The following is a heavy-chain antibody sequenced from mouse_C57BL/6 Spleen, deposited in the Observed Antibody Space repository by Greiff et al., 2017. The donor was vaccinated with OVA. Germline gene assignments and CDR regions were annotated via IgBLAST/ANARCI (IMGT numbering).Heavy chain of an antibody. V-gene: IGHV1-7*01. CDR2: INPSSGYT. D-gene: IGHD1-1*01. CDR1: GYTFTSYW. CDR3: ASGYGSRGGAMDY. Sequence: QVQLKESGAELAKPGASVKLSCKASGYTFTSYWMHWVKQRPGQGLEWIGYINPSSGYTKYNQKFKDKATLTADKSSSTAYMQLSSLTYEDSAVYYCASGYGSRGGAMDYWGQGTSVTVSS. J-gene: IGHJ4*01.